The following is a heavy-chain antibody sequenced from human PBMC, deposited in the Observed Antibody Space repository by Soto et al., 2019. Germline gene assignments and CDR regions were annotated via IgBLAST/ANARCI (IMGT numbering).Heavy chain of an antibody. V-gene: IGHV3-7*02. D-gene: IGHD3-10*01. CDR1: GFTFSNYW. J-gene: IGHJ4*02. CDR3: ASGVGGSGTYYPSPFDY. Sequence: GGSLRLSCASSGFTFSNYWMSWVRQAPGKGLEWVANIKQDGSDKYYVDSVKGRFTISRDNAKNSLYLQMNSLRAEDTAVYYCASGVGGSGTYYPSPFDYWGQGTLVTVSS. CDR2: IKQDGSDK.